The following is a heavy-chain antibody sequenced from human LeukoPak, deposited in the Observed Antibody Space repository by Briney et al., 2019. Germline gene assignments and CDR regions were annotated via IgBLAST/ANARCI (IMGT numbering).Heavy chain of an antibody. Sequence: GGSLRLSCAASGFIFSSYSMSWVRQAPGKGLEWVSIITGSGGNTYYADSVKGRFTISKDNSKNTVYLQMSSLRVDDTAVYYCAKAASSSWPSYYYGMDVWGQGTTVTVSS. CDR1: GFIFSSYS. CDR3: AKAASSSWPSYYYGMDV. D-gene: IGHD6-13*01. J-gene: IGHJ6*02. CDR2: ITGSGGNT. V-gene: IGHV3-23*01.